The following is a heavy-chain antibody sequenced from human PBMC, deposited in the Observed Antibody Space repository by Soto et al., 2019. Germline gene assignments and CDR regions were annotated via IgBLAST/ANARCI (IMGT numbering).Heavy chain of an antibody. J-gene: IGHJ5*02. CDR2: IYSGGST. Sequence: EVQLVESGGGLIQPGGSLRLSCAASGFTVSSNYMSWVRQAPGKGLEWVSVIYSGGSTYYADSVKGRFTISRDNSKNTLYLQMNSLRAEDTAVYYCARSIMGIAAPFDPWGQGTLVTVSS. CDR3: ARSIMGIAAPFDP. D-gene: IGHD6-13*01. V-gene: IGHV3-53*01. CDR1: GFTVSSNY.